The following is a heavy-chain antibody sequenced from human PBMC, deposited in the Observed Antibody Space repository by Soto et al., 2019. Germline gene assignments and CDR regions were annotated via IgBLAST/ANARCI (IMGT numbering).Heavy chain of an antibody. Sequence: SETLSLTCTVSGGSISSGGYYWSWIRQHPGKGLEWIGYIYYSGSTYYNPSLKSRVTISVDTSKNQFSLKLSSVTAADTAVYYCARGGGYYDSSGYYSEYFQHWGQGTLVTVSS. V-gene: IGHV4-31*03. D-gene: IGHD3-22*01. CDR2: IYYSGST. CDR3: ARGGGYYDSSGYYSEYFQH. J-gene: IGHJ1*01. CDR1: GGSISSGGYY.